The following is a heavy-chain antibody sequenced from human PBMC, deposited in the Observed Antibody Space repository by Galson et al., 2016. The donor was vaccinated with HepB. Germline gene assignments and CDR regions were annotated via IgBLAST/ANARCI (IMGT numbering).Heavy chain of an antibody. CDR2: ISFDGRNG. CDR1: GFDFNDSS. CDR3: ARSAAGRTATTTLA. Sequence: SLRLSCAASGFDFNDSSMHWVRQSPGKGLEWVAGISFDGRNGYYADSVKGRFIISRDSSKKTVYLQMNSQRSKEPAVSYCARSAAGRTATTTLAWGQGILVTVSS. J-gene: IGHJ5*02. D-gene: IGHD4-17*01. V-gene: IGHV3-30-3*01.